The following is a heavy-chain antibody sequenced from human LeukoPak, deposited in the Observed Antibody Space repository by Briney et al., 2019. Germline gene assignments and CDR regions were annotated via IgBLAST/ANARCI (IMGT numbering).Heavy chain of an antibody. CDR3: ARALWFGEFPNYFDP. V-gene: IGHV4-59*01. CDR1: GGSFINYY. Sequence: TSETLSLTCTVSGGSFINYYWSWIRQPPGKGLEWIGYINYSGSTNYNPSLKSRVTISVDTPKSQFSLRLSSVTAADTAVYYCARALWFGEFPNYFDPWGQGTLVTVSS. D-gene: IGHD3-10*01. CDR2: INYSGST. J-gene: IGHJ5*02.